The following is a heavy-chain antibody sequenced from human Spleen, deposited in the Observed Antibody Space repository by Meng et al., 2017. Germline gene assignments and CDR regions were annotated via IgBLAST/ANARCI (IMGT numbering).Heavy chain of an antibody. Sequence: VQLQASGPRLVRPSETLSLNCTVSGGSVSSGSYYWSWIRQPPGKGLEWIGHIYYSGSTNYNPSLKSRVTISVDTSKNQFSLKLSSVTAADTAVYFCARSSTSPASYFFDYWGQGTLVTVSS. V-gene: IGHV4-61*01. J-gene: IGHJ4*02. CDR2: IYYSGST. CDR1: GGSVSSGSYY. CDR3: ARSSTSPASYFFDY. D-gene: IGHD6-6*01.